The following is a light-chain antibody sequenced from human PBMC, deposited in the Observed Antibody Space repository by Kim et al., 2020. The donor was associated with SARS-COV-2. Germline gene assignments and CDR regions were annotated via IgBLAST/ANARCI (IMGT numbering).Light chain of an antibody. J-gene: IGLJ3*02. V-gene: IGLV6-57*03. CDR2: EDN. Sequence: KTVTSSCTRSHGSIASNYVQWYHQRPGSAPTTVIYEDNQRPSGVPGRFSGSIDSSSNSASLTISGLKTEDEADFYCQSYDSNNWVFGGGTQLTVL. CDR3: QSYDSNNWV. CDR1: HGSIASNY.